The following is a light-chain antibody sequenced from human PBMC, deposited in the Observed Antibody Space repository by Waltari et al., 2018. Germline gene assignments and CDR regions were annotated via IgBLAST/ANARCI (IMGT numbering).Light chain of an antibody. V-gene: IGKV1-5*03. CDR2: KGS. J-gene: IGKJ1*01. CDR1: QSIDNW. CDR3: QQYDRFSAT. Sequence: DIQMTQSPSTLSASVGDRVTITCRASQSIDNWLAWYQQKPGKAPKLLIYKGSRLESGVPSRFSGSGSGAEFTLTISSLQPDDSATYYCQQYDRFSATFGQGTQVEIK.